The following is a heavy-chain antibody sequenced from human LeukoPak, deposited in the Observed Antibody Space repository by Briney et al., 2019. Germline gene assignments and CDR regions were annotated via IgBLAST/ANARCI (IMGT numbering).Heavy chain of an antibody. CDR2: IGGSDGKT. CDR3: VKDANYFDSGSYMVPFDS. CDR1: GFTFSRCA. J-gene: IGHJ4*02. Sequence: GSLRLSCAASGFTFSRCAMGWVRQIPGKGLEWVAGIGGSDGKTYYADPVKGRFNISRDNSKNSLYLQLNSLRSDDTAIYYCVKDANYFDSGSYMVPFDSWGQGTLVTVSS. D-gene: IGHD3-22*01. V-gene: IGHV3-23*01.